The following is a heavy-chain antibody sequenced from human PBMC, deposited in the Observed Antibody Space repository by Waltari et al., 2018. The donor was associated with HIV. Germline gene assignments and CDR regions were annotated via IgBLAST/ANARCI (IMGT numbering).Heavy chain of an antibody. CDR3: ARRGFWSGYPPHCDY. V-gene: IGHV4-31*03. Sequence: QVQLQESGPGLVKPSQTLSLTCTVSGGSISSGGYYWSWIRQHPGKGLEWIGYIYYSGSTYYNPSLKSRVTISVDTSKNQFSLKLSSVTAADTAVYYCARRGFWSGYPPHCDYWGQGTLVTVSS. CDR1: GGSISSGGYY. D-gene: IGHD3-3*01. J-gene: IGHJ4*02. CDR2: IYYSGST.